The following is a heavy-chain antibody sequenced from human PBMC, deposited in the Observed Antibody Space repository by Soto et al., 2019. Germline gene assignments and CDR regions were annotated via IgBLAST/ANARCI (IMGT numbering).Heavy chain of an antibody. V-gene: IGHV3-23*01. CDR2: ISGSGGST. Sequence: GGSLRLSCAASGFTFSSYAMSWVRQAPGKGLEWVSAISGSGGSTYYADSVKGRFTISRDTSNNMVFLEVSSLRPDDAGTYYCARDLNYEILTGYSRLDYYGMDVWGQGTTVTVSS. J-gene: IGHJ6*02. D-gene: IGHD3-9*01. CDR3: ARDLNYEILTGYSRLDYYGMDV. CDR1: GFTFSSYA.